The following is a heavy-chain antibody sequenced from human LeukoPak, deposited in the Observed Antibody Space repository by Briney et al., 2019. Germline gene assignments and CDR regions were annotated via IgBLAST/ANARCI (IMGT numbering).Heavy chain of an antibody. J-gene: IGHJ4*02. CDR2: ISWNSGSI. V-gene: IGHV3-9*01. Sequence: GGSLRLSCAASGSTFDDYAMHWVRQAPGKGLEWVSGISWNSGSIGYADSVKGRFTISRDNAKNSLYLQMNSLRAEDTALYYCAKIWGSRGANNAAEPFDYWGQGTLVTVSS. D-gene: IGHD3-16*01. CDR3: AKIWGSRGANNAAEPFDY. CDR1: GSTFDDYA.